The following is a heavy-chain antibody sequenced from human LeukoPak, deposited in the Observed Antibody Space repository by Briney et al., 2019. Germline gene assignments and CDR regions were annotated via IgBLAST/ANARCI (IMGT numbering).Heavy chain of an antibody. J-gene: IGHJ4*02. D-gene: IGHD1-1*01. Sequence: GGSLRLSCAASGFSFTNAWMSWVRQAPGKGLEWVGRIKSNTDGGTVDYAAPVKDRVTISRDDSKNTLYLRMNSLKTEDTAVYYCTTDPRNGYYFDYWGQGTLATVSS. CDR3: TTDPRNGYYFDY. V-gene: IGHV3-15*01. CDR1: GFSFTNAW. CDR2: IKSNTDGGTV.